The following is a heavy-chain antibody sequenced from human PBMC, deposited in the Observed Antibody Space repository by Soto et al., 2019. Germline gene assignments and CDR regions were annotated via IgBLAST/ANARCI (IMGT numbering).Heavy chain of an antibody. J-gene: IGHJ4*02. CDR3: AHRVLRTVFGLVTTTAIYFDF. Sequence: QITLKESGPTVVNPTETLTLTCTFSGFSLTTSGVGVGWVRQSPGKAPEWLALIYWDDDKRYSTSLKSRLTITKDTSKNQVVLRMANVDRADTATYYCAHRVLRTVFGLVTTTAIYFDFWGQGTPVVVSS. V-gene: IGHV2-5*02. D-gene: IGHD3-3*01. CDR1: GFSLTTSGVG. CDR2: IYWDDDK.